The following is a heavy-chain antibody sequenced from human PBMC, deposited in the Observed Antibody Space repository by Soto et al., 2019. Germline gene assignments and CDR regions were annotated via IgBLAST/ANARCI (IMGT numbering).Heavy chain of an antibody. CDR1: GGSISSYY. CDR3: ARRAPPLKNWFDP. Sequence: SETLSLTCTVSGGSISSYYWSWIRQPPGKGLEWIGYIYYSGSTNYNPSLKGRAIISVDTSKNQFSLKLSSVTAADTAVYYCARRAPPLKNWFDPWGQGILVTVSS. J-gene: IGHJ5*02. V-gene: IGHV4-59*12. CDR2: IYYSGST.